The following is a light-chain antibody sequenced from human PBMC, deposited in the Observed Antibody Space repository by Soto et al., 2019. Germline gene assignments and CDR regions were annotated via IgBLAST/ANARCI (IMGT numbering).Light chain of an antibody. CDR3: QQYNNWPFT. CDR2: GAS. CDR1: QSVSIN. V-gene: IGKV3-15*01. Sequence: EIVMTQSPATLSVSPGERATLSCRASQSVSINLAWYQQKPGQAPRLLIYGASTGATGIPARFSGSGSGTEFTLTINSLQSEDFAVYYCQQYNNWPFTFGQGTRLEIK. J-gene: IGKJ5*01.